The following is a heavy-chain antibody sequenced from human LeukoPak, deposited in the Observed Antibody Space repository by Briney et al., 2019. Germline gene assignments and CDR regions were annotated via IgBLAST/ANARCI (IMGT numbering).Heavy chain of an antibody. CDR1: GFTFSSYE. Sequence: PGGSLRLSCAASGFTFSSYEMNWVRQAPGKGLEWGSYISSSGSTIYYADSVKGRFTISRDNAKNSLYLQMNSLRAEDTAVYYCARGGTLEYFQHWGQGTLVTVSS. CDR2: ISSSGSTI. V-gene: IGHV3-48*03. CDR3: ARGGTLEYFQH. J-gene: IGHJ1*01.